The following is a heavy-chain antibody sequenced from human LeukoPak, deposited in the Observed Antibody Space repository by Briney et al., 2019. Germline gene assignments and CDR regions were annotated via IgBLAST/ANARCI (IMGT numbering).Heavy chain of an antibody. CDR3: AAAQNYYGSGREYFQH. CDR2: IVVGSGKT. V-gene: IGHV1-58*01. CDR1: GFTFTSSA. D-gene: IGHD3-10*01. J-gene: IGHJ1*01. Sequence: SVKVSCKASGFTFTSSAVQWVRQARGQRLELIGWIVVGSGKTNYEKKFQERVTITRDMSISTVYMELSSLRSEDTAVYYCAAAQNYYGSGREYFQHWGQGTLVTVSS.